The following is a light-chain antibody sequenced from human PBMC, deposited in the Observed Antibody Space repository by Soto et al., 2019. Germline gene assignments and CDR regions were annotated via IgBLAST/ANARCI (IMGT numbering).Light chain of an antibody. Sequence: LSCRASQFLSSYLAWYQQIPGQPPRLLIYDSTNRATGIPARFSSSRSGTDFALAISSEQPYRFARFYGHQLNQVGQGTQLEI. J-gene: IGKJ5*01. CDR1: QFLSSY. CDR3: HQLNQ. V-gene: IGKV3-11*01. CDR2: DST.